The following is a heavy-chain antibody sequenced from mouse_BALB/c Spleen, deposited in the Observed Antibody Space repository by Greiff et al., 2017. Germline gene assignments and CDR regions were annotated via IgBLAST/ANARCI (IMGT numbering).Heavy chain of an antibody. D-gene: IGHD2-4*01. CDR3: ARGDYDEAWFAY. CDR1: GYSFTGYY. CDR2: ISCYNGAT. V-gene: IGHV1S34*01. Sequence: LVKTGASVKISCKASGYSFTGYYMHWVKQSHGKSLEWIGYISCYNGATSYNQKFKGKATFTVDTSSSTAYMQFNSLTSEDSAVYYCARGDYDEAWFAYWAKGLWSLSLQ. J-gene: IGHJ3*01.